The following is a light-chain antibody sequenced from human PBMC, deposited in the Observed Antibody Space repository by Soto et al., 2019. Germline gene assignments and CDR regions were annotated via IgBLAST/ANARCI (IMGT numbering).Light chain of an antibody. J-gene: IGKJ1*01. Sequence: DVQMTQSPSTLSASVGDRVTITCRASQSVTSWLAWYQQKPGKAPKVLIYDASSVESGVPSRFSGSGSGTEFTLTISSLHHDDFATYYCHPYNSYPGTFGQGTKVEIK. CDR1: QSVTSW. CDR2: DAS. CDR3: HPYNSYPGT. V-gene: IGKV1-5*01.